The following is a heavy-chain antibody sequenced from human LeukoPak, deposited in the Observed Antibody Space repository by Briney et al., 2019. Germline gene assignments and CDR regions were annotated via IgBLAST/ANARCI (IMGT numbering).Heavy chain of an antibody. Sequence: PSETLSLTCAVYGGSFSGYYWSWIRQPPGKGLEWIGEINHSGSTNYNPSLKSRVTISVDTSKNQFSLKLSSVTAADTAVYYCARGSPCGSTSCSPYYFDYWGQGTLVTVSS. CDR1: GGSFSGYY. J-gene: IGHJ4*02. V-gene: IGHV4-34*01. CDR3: ARGSPCGSTSCSPYYFDY. CDR2: INHSGST. D-gene: IGHD2-2*01.